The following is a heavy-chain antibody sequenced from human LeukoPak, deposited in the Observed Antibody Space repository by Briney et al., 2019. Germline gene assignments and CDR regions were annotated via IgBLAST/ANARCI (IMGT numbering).Heavy chain of an antibody. V-gene: IGHV4-59*11. J-gene: IGHJ4*02. Sequence: SETLSLTCIVSNGSISSHFWTWVRQPSGKGLEWIGYIHYSGNTNYNPSLKSRVTMSLDTSKNQFSLKLTSVTAADTAIFYCARLRPLLDQLLYFAFDSWGQGTLVTVSS. CDR1: NGSISSHF. D-gene: IGHD2-2*02. CDR2: IHYSGNT. CDR3: ARLRPLLDQLLYFAFDS.